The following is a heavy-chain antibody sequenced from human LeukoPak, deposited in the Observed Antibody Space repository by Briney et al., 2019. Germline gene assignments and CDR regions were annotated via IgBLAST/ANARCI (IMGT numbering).Heavy chain of an antibody. CDR1: GFTYTTYW. J-gene: IGHJ1*01. CDR2: IKHDGSEK. CDR3: ARGIYYYSSGRGYFQH. Sequence: PGGSLRLSCTASGFTYTTYWMNWVRQTPGKGLEWVANIKHDGSEKYYVDSVTGRFTISRDNSKNALYLQMNSLRAEDTAVYYCARGIYYYSSGRGYFQHWGQGALVTVSS. D-gene: IGHD3-22*01. V-gene: IGHV3-7*04.